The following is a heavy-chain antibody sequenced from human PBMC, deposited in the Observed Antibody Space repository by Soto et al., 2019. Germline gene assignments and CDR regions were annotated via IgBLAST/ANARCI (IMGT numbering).Heavy chain of an antibody. J-gene: IGHJ5*02. D-gene: IGHD5-18*01. CDR3: AREHGFSYGLNYFDP. Sequence: SETLSLTCTVSGGSISSSSYYWGWIRQPPGKGLEWIGSIYYSGSTYYNPSLKSRVTISVDTSKNQFSLKLSSVTAADTAVYYCAREHGFSYGLNYFDPWGQGTLVTVSS. CDR2: IYYSGST. V-gene: IGHV4-39*07. CDR1: GGSISSSSYY.